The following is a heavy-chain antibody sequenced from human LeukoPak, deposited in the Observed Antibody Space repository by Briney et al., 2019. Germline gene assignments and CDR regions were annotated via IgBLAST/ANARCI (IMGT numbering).Heavy chain of an antibody. D-gene: IGHD1-1*01. J-gene: IGHJ3*01. V-gene: IGHV4-4*07. CDR2: ISTSGRT. CDR3: AVGRPRNATRLDDGYDF. Sequence: SETLSLTCTVSGGSITTYYWSWIRQPAGKGLEWIGRISTSGRTNYNPSLNSRLTMSADTSKNQFSLILNSVTAAETAVYYCAVGRPRNATRLDDGYDFWGQGTMVTVSS. CDR1: GGSITTYY.